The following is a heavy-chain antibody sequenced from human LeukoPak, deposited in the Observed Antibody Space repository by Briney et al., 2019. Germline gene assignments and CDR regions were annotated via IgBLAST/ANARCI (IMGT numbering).Heavy chain of an antibody. Sequence: SETLSLTCTVSGYSIRSGFHWGWIRQSPGKGLEWIGNIYHSGITYYTPSLKSRVTISVDTSKNQFYLKLSSVTAADTAVYYCARAVGSFDWLPLFDYWGQGTLVTVSS. V-gene: IGHV4-38-2*02. CDR3: ARAVGSFDWLPLFDY. D-gene: IGHD3-9*01. J-gene: IGHJ4*02. CDR2: IYHSGIT. CDR1: GYSIRSGFH.